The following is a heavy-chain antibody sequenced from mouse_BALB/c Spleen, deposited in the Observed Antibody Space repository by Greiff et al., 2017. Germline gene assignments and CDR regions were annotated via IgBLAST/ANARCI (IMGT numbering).Heavy chain of an antibody. CDR2: ISSGSSTI. CDR3: ARRGINRYDDAMDY. CDR1: GFTFSSFG. D-gene: IGHD2-14*01. J-gene: IGHJ4*01. Sequence: EVKLVESGGGLVQPGGSRKLSCAASGFTFSSFGMHWVRQAPEKGLEWVAYISSGSSTIYYADTVKGRFTISRDNPKNTLFLQMTSLRSEDTAMYYCARRGINRYDDAMDYWGQGTSVTVSS. V-gene: IGHV5-17*02.